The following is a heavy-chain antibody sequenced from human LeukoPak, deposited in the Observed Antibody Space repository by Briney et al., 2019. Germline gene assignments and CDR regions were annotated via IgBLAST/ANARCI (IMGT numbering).Heavy chain of an antibody. V-gene: IGHV4-30-4*01. Sequence: PSETLSLTCTVSGGSISSGDYYWSWIRQPPGKGLEWIGYIYYSGSTYYNPSLKSRVTISVDTSKNQSSLKLSSVTAADTAVYYCARGRMLRGLLYGMDVWGQGTTVTVSS. J-gene: IGHJ6*02. CDR3: ARGRMLRGLLYGMDV. D-gene: IGHD2-15*01. CDR1: GGSISSGDYY. CDR2: IYYSGST.